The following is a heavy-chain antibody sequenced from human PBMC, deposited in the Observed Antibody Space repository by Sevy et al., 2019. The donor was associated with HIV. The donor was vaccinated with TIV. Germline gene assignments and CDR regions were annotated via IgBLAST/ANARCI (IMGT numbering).Heavy chain of an antibody. J-gene: IGHJ5*02. CDR3: AKDFYGSGSYYTTDR. D-gene: IGHD3-10*01. CDR2: VSGTGDNT. CDR1: GLIFSNYA. Sequence: GGSLRLSCAASGLIFSNYAMNWFRQPPGKGLEWVSTVSGTGDNTYYAESVKGRFTIFRDNSKNTMYLQMNSLRADDTAVYYCAKDFYGSGSYYTTDRWGQGTLVTVSS. V-gene: IGHV3-23*01.